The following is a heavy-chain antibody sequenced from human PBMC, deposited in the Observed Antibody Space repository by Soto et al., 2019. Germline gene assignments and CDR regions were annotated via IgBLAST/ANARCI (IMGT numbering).Heavy chain of an antibody. CDR1: GGSISSGGYY. Sequence: SETLSLTCTVSGGSISSGGYYWSWIRQHPGKGLEWIGYIYYSGSTYYNPSLKSRVTISVDTSKNQFSLKLSSVTAADTAVYYCARGYYDSSGYKMFDYWGQGTLVTVSS. CDR3: ARGYYDSSGYKMFDY. D-gene: IGHD3-22*01. J-gene: IGHJ4*02. CDR2: IYYSGST. V-gene: IGHV4-31*03.